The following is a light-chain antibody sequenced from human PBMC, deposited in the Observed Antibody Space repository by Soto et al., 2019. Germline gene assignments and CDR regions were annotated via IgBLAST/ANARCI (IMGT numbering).Light chain of an antibody. CDR2: DTN. CDR1: TGAVATGHY. Sequence: QAMVTQEPSLTVSPGGTVTLTCGSSTGAVATGHYPYWFQQMPGQAPRTLIYDTNNRHSWTPARFSGSLLGGKPALTLSGAQPEDEADYYCSLSYSGIRVFGGGTKLTVL. CDR3: SLSYSGIRV. J-gene: IGLJ3*02. V-gene: IGLV7-46*01.